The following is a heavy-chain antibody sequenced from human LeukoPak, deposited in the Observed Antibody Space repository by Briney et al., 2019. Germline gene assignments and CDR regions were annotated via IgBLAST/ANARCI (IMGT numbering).Heavy chain of an antibody. CDR3: AKDHPLFSFDY. Sequence: GGSLRLSCAASGFTFSSYGMHWVRQAPGKGLEWVAVISHDGSNKYYADSVKGRFTISRDNSKNTLYLQMNSLRAEDTAVYYCAKDHPLFSFDYWGQGTLVTVSS. V-gene: IGHV3-30*18. CDR2: ISHDGSNK. CDR1: GFTFSSYG. J-gene: IGHJ4*02.